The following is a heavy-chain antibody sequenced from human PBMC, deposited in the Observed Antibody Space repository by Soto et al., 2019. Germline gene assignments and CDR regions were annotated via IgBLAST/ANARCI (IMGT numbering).Heavy chain of an antibody. D-gene: IGHD6-13*01. CDR1: GFTFSSSA. CDR2: ISGSGGST. V-gene: IGHV3-23*01. CDR3: AKGVAAAGDPYFHY. J-gene: IGHJ4*02. Sequence: EVQLLESGGGLVQPGGSLRLSCAASGFTFSSSAMSWVRQAPGKGLEWVSAISGSGGSTYYADSVKGRFTISTDNSKNTLYLQMNSQRAEDTAVYYCAKGVAAAGDPYFHYWGQGTLVTVSS.